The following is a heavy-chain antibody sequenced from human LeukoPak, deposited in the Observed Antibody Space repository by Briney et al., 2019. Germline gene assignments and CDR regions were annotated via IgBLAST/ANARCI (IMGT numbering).Heavy chain of an antibody. CDR2: IRYDGSDI. D-gene: IGHD1-20*01. Sequence: GGSLRLSCAASGFTFSRHGMHWVRQAPGKGLEWGAFIRYDGSDIYYADSVKGRFTISRDNSENTLYLQMNSLRPEDTAVYYCAKGSYYCGNNCPQYSYYMDVWGKGTTVIVSS. CDR3: AKGSYYCGNNCPQYSYYMDV. CDR1: GFTFSRHG. V-gene: IGHV3-30*02. J-gene: IGHJ6*03.